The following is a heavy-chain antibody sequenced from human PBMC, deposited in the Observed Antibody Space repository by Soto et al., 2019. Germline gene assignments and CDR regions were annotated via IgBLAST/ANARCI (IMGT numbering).Heavy chain of an antibody. CDR2: VSWNGGSI. Sequence: EVQLVESGGGLVQPGRSLRLSCAASGFTFDDYAMHWVRQAPGKGLEWVSGVSWNGGSIGYADSVKGRFTISRDNAKNSLYLQTNSLRVENTALYYCARDRSATSGLDIYYGMDVWGQGTTVTVSS. CDR1: GFTFDDYA. CDR3: ARDRSATSGLDIYYGMDV. D-gene: IGHD1-26*01. V-gene: IGHV3-9*01. J-gene: IGHJ6*02.